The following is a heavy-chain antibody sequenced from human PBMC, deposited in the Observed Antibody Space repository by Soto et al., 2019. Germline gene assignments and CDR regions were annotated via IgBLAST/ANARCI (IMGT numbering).Heavy chain of an antibody. Sequence: ESGPTLVNPTQTLTLTCTVSGFSLSATGMRVSWIRQPPGKVLEWLARIDWDGDDFYSTSLKTRLTISKDTSKNQVVLTMTNLDPVDTATYYCARLGCGFGVLVHWGQGTLVTVSS. V-gene: IGHV2-70*04. J-gene: IGHJ4*02. D-gene: IGHD3-10*01. CDR2: IDWDGDD. CDR1: GFSLSATGMR. CDR3: ARLGCGFGVLVH.